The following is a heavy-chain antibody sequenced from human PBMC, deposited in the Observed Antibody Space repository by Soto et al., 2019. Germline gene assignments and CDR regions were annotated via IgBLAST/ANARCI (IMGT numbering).Heavy chain of an antibody. D-gene: IGHD5-18*01. CDR1: GFTFSRYG. J-gene: IGHJ6*02. V-gene: IGHV3-30*18. CDR3: AKDWSNGVQLWGYYYYYYGMDV. CDR2: ISYDGSNK. Sequence: PGGSLRLSCAASGFTFSRYGMHWVRQAPGKGLEWVAVISYDGSNKYYADSVKGRFTISRDNYKNTLYLQMNSLRAEDTAVYYCAKDWSNGVQLWGYYYYYYGMDVWGQGSTVTVSS.